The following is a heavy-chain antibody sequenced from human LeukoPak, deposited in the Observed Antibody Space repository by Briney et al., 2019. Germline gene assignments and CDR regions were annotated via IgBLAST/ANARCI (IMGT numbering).Heavy chain of an antibody. CDR2: ISSSGSTI. CDR1: GFTFSSYE. CDR3: ATSGGSGSYNFDY. V-gene: IGHV3-48*03. Sequence: PGGSLRLSCAASGFTFSSYEMNWVRQAPGKGLEWVSYISSSGSTIYYADSVKGRFTISRDNAKNSLYLQMNSLRAEDTAVYYCATSGGSGSYNFDYWGQGTLVTVSS. J-gene: IGHJ4*02. D-gene: IGHD3-10*01.